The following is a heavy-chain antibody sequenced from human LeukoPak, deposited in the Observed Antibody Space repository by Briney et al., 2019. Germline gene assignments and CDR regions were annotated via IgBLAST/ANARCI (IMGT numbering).Heavy chain of an antibody. Sequence: PGGSLRLSCAASGFTFSNAWMSWVRQAPGKGLEWVGRIKSKTDGGTTDYAAPVKGRFTISRDDSKNTLYLQMNSLKTEDTAVYYCTTEGYCSGGSCYIYFQHWGQGTLVTVPS. CDR3: TTEGYCSGGSCYIYFQH. D-gene: IGHD2-15*01. CDR1: GFTFSNAW. V-gene: IGHV3-15*01. CDR2: IKSKTDGGTT. J-gene: IGHJ1*01.